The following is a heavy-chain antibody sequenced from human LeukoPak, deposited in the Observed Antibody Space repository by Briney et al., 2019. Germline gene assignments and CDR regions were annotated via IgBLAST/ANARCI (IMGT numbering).Heavy chain of an antibody. CDR2: INHSGST. Sequence: PSETLSLTCAVYGVSFSGYYWSWMRPPPGKGLEWIREINHSGSTNSNPSLKSRVTISVDTSKNQFSLKLSTVTAADTDVYYCAREWAGYGIDYWGQGTLVTVSS. CDR3: AREWAGYGIDY. CDR1: GVSFSGYY. V-gene: IGHV4-34*01. D-gene: IGHD3/OR15-3a*01. J-gene: IGHJ4*02.